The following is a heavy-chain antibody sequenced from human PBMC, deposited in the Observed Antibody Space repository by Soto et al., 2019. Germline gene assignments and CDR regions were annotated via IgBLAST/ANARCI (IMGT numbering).Heavy chain of an antibody. V-gene: IGHV4-31*03. CDR2: IYYSGST. D-gene: IGHD5-18*01. J-gene: IGHJ4*02. CDR3: ARTDTAMGHFDY. Sequence: QVQLQESGPGLVKPSQTLSLTCTVSGGSINSGGYYWSWIRQHPGKGLGWIGYIYYSGSTYYNPSLKSRVTISVDTSKNQFSLKLSSVTAADTAVYYCARTDTAMGHFDYWGQGTLVTVSS. CDR1: GGSINSGGYY.